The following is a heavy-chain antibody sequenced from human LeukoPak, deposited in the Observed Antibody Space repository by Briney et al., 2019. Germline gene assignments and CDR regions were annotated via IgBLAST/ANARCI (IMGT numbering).Heavy chain of an antibody. D-gene: IGHD1-26*01. V-gene: IGHV3-74*01. CDR1: GLTFSNYG. CDR2: INNDGRSA. Sequence: SGGSLRLSCAASGLTFSNYGMMWVRLAPGKGLVWVSYINNDGRSATYADSVKGRFTISRDNAKNTLYLQMNSLKAEDSAMYYCARNYNGMSNWGQGTLVIVSS. CDR3: ARNYNGMSN. J-gene: IGHJ4*02.